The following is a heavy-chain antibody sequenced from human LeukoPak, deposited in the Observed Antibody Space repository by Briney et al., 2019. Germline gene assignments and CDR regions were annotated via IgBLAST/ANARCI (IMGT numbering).Heavy chain of an antibody. CDR1: GFTFSSYG. V-gene: IGHV3-30*18. CDR3: AKDRFFHDSSGFVYFQH. D-gene: IGHD3-22*01. Sequence: GGSLRLSCAASGFTFSSYGMHWVRQAPGKGLEWVAVISYDGSNKYYADSVKGRFTISRDNSKNTLYLQMNSLRAEDTAGYYCAKDRFFHDSSGFVYFQHWGQGTLVTVSS. J-gene: IGHJ1*01. CDR2: ISYDGSNK.